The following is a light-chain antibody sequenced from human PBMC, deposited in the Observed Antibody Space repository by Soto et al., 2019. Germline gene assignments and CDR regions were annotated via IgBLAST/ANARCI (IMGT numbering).Light chain of an antibody. CDR1: QSVSSSY. J-gene: IGKJ5*01. V-gene: IGKV3-20*01. Sequence: ESVLTHSPGTLSLSPEERATLSCRASQSVSSSYLAWYQQKPGQAPRLLIYGASSRATGIPDRFSGSGSGTDFTLTISRLEPEDFAVYYCQQYGSSPTFGQGTRLEIK. CDR3: QQYGSSPT. CDR2: GAS.